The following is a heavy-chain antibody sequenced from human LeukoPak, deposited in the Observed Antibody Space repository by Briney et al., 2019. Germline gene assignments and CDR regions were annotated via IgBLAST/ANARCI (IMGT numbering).Heavy chain of an antibody. D-gene: IGHD3-22*01. CDR3: AKEQPNYYDSSGYSDYFDY. CDR2: IRYDGSNK. CDR1: GFTFSSYG. J-gene: IGHJ4*02. V-gene: IGHV3-30*02. Sequence: GGFLRLSCAASGFTFSSYGMHWVRQAPGKGLEWVAFIRYDGSNKYYADSVKGRFTISRDNSKNTLYLQMNSLRAEDTAVYYCAKEQPNYYDSSGYSDYFDYWGQGTLVTVSS.